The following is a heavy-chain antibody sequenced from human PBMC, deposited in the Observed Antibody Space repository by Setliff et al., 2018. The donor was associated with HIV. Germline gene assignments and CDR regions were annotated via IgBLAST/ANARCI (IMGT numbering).Heavy chain of an antibody. CDR1: GYSFTSYW. J-gene: IGHJ3*02. V-gene: IGHV5-51*01. CDR3: ARRMSGYDAFDI. Sequence: GESLKISCKASGYSFTSYWIGWVRQMPGKGLEWMGIIYPADSDTRYSPSFQGQVTISADKSTSTAYLQWRSLKASDTAMYYCARRMSGYDAFDIWGQGTMVTVSS. D-gene: IGHD3-3*01. CDR2: IYPADSDT.